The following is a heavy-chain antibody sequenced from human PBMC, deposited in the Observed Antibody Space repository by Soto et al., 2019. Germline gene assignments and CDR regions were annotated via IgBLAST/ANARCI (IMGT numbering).Heavy chain of an antibody. J-gene: IGHJ6*02. CDR1: GFTFGSYG. D-gene: IGHD3-22*01. CDR3: AKAIENYSTGYYKPFYYFGVDV. CDR2: ISYDGSKK. Sequence: GSLRLSCAASGFTFGSYGMHWVRQAPGKGLEWVAGISYDGSKKYYGESVKGRFTISSDNSKNTPYLQMNSLRVEDTAVYYCAKAIENYSTGYYKPFYYFGVDVWGQGTTVTVSS. V-gene: IGHV3-30*18.